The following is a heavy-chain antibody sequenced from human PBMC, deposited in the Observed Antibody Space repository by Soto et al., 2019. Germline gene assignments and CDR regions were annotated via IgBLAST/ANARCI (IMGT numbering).Heavy chain of an antibody. J-gene: IGHJ6*02. CDR1: GGTFSSYA. V-gene: IGHV1-69*13. CDR2: IIPIFGTA. CDR3: AGGITIFGVVIIPDYGMDV. D-gene: IGHD3-3*01. Sequence: GASVMVSCKASGGTFSSYAISWVRQAPGQGLEWMGGIIPIFGTANYAQKFQGRVTITADESTSTAYMELSSLRSEDTAVYYCAGGITIFGVVIIPDYGMDVWGQGTTVTVSS.